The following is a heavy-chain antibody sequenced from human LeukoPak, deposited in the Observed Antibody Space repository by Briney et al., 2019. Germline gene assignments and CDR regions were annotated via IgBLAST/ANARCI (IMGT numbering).Heavy chain of an antibody. CDR2: ISYDGSNK. V-gene: IGHV3-30*04. CDR1: GFTFSSYA. CDR3: ARDLLPLYYYGMDV. J-gene: IGHJ6*02. D-gene: IGHD2-15*01. Sequence: GRSLRLSCAASGFTFSSYAMHWVRQAPGKGLEWVVVISYDGSNKYYADSVKGRFTISRDNSKNTLYLQMNSLRAEDTAVYYCARDLLPLYYYGMDVWGQGTTVTVSS.